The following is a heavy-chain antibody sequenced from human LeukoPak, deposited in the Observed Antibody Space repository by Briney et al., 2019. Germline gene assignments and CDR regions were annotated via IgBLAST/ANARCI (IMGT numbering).Heavy chain of an antibody. CDR1: GGSISSYY. CDR2: IYYSGST. CDR3: ARAHSSSSPFDY. V-gene: IGHV4-59*01. D-gene: IGHD6-6*01. J-gene: IGHJ4*02. Sequence: PSETLSLTCTVSGGSISSYYWSWIRQPPGKGLEWIGYIYYSGSTNYNPSLKSRVSISVDTSKNQFSLKLSSVTAADTAVYYCARAHSSSSPFDYWGQGTLVTVSS.